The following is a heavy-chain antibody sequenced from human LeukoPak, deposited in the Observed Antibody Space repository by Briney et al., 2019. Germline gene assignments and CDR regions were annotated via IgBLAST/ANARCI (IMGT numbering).Heavy chain of an antibody. CDR3: AVPSDYDILTGYYTGSLDY. CDR1: GFTFSSYS. V-gene: IGHV3-21*01. CDR2: ISSSSSYI. D-gene: IGHD3-9*01. J-gene: IGHJ4*02. Sequence: PGGSLRLSCAGSGFTFSSYSMNWVRQAPGKGLEWVSSISSSSSYIYYADSAKGRFTISRDNAKNSLYLQMNSLRAEDTAVYYCAVPSDYDILTGYYTGSLDYWGQGTLVTVSS.